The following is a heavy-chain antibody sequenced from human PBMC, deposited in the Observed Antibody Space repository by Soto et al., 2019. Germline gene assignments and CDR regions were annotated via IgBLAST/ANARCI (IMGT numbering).Heavy chain of an antibody. J-gene: IGHJ5*02. V-gene: IGHV3-73*02. D-gene: IGHD3-22*01. CDR1: GFTFSGSA. Sequence: EVQLVESGGGLVQPGGSLKLSCAASGFTFSGSAMHWVRQASGKGLEWVGRIRGKTNSYATAYAASVKGRFTISRDDSKDTAYLQMNSLKTEDTAVYYCTRDPRNYYDSIGSANWFDPWGQGTLVTVSS. CDR3: TRDPRNYYDSIGSANWFDP. CDR2: IRGKTNSYAT.